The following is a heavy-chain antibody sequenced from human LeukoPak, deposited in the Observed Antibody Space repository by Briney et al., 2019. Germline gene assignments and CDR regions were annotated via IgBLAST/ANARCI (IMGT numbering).Heavy chain of an antibody. Sequence: GGSLRLSCEASGFSISLYTMNWVRQAPGKGLEWVSAISGSGGSTYHADSVKGRFTISRDNSKNTLYLQMNSLRAEDTAVYYCAKRDPGTHWGQGTLVTVSS. CDR1: GFSISLYT. J-gene: IGHJ4*02. CDR3: AKRDPGTH. D-gene: IGHD3-10*01. CDR2: ISGSGGST. V-gene: IGHV3-23*01.